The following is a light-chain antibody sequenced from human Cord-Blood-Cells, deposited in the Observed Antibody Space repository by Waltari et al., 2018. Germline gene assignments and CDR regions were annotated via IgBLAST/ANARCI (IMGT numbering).Light chain of an antibody. V-gene: IGLV2-23*02. CDR2: EVS. Sequence: QSALTQPASVSGSPGQSITISCTGTSSDVGSYNLVSWYQQHPGKAPKLMIYEVSKRPAGGSKRFSGSKSGNTASLTISGLQAEDEADYYFCSYAGSSTLVFGGGTKLTVL. CDR1: SSDVGSYNL. J-gene: IGLJ3*02. CDR3: CSYAGSSTLV.